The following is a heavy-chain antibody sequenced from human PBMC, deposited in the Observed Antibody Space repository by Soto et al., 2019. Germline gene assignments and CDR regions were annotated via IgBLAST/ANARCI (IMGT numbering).Heavy chain of an antibody. V-gene: IGHV4-39*01. Sequence: PSETLSLTCTVSGGSISSSSYYWGWIRQPPGKGLEWIGSIYYSGSTYYNPSLKSRVTISVDTSKNQFSLKLSSVTAADTAVYYRARLIFGSPRWFDPWGQGTLVTVSS. D-gene: IGHD3-10*02. CDR3: ARLIFGSPRWFDP. J-gene: IGHJ5*02. CDR2: IYYSGST. CDR1: GGSISSSSYY.